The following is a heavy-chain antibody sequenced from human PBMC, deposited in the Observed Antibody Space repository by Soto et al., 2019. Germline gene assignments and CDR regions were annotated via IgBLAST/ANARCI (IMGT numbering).Heavy chain of an antibody. Sequence: GGSLRLSCAASGFTFSSYGMHWVRQAPGKGLEWVAVISYAGSNKYYADSVKGRFTISRDNSKNTLYLQMNSLRAEDRAVYYCAKDFAGDIVVVVAAAIDYWGQGTLVTVSS. J-gene: IGHJ4*02. CDR1: GFTFSSYG. V-gene: IGHV3-30*18. CDR3: AKDFAGDIVVVVAAAIDY. D-gene: IGHD2-15*01. CDR2: ISYAGSNK.